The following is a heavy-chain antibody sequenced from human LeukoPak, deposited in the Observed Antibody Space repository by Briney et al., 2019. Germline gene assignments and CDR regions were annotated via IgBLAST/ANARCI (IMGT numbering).Heavy chain of an antibody. CDR1: GYTFTGYY. J-gene: IGHJ4*02. Sequence: ASVKVSCKASGYTFTGYYMHWVRQPPGQGLEWMGRINPNSGGTNYAQKFQGRVTMTGDTSISTAYMELSRLRSDDTVVYYCARDRTSGYDFDYWGQGTLVTVSS. D-gene: IGHD5-12*01. CDR3: ARDRTSGYDFDY. CDR2: INPNSGGT. V-gene: IGHV1-2*05.